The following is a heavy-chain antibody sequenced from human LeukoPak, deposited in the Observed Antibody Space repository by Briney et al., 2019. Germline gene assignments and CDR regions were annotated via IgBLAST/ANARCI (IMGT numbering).Heavy chain of an antibody. Sequence: SETLSLTCTVSGGSISSYYWSWIRQPPGKGLEWIGYIYYSGSTNYNPSLKSRVTISVDTSKNQFSLKLSSVTAADTAVYYCARVGYDLVGYYYYYMDVWGKGTTVTVSS. CDR2: IYYSGST. J-gene: IGHJ6*03. D-gene: IGHD5-12*01. CDR3: ARVGYDLVGYYYYYMDV. CDR1: GGSISSYY. V-gene: IGHV4-59*01.